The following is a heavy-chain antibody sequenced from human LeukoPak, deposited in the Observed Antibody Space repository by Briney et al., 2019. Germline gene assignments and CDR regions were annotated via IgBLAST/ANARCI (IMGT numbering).Heavy chain of an antibody. J-gene: IGHJ6*03. V-gene: IGHV4-34*01. CDR3: ARFVVVRGPMEYYYYYMDV. CDR2: INHSGST. Sequence: PSETLSLTCAVYGGSFSGYYWSWIRQPPGKGLEWIGEINHSGSTNYNPSLKSRVTMSVDMSTRQISLKLSSVTAADTAVYYCARFVVVRGPMEYYYYYMDVWGRGTTVIVSS. CDR1: GGSFSGYY. D-gene: IGHD2-2*01.